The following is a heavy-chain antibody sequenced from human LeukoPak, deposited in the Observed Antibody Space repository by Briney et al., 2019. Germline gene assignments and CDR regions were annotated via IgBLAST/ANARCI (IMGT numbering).Heavy chain of an antibody. CDR3: ARDGNVEMATIPPSYFDY. CDR1: GGTFSSYA. V-gene: IGHV1-69*04. J-gene: IGHJ4*02. D-gene: IGHD5-12*01. Sequence: SVKVSCEASGGTFSSYAISWVRQAPGQGLEWMGRIIPILGIANYAQKFQGRVTITADKSTSTAYMELSSLRSEDTAVYYCARDGNVEMATIPPSYFDYWGQGTLVTVSS. CDR2: IIPILGIA.